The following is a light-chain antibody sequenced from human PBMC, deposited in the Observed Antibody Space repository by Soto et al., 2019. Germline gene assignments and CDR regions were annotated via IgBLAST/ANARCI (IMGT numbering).Light chain of an antibody. CDR2: DAS. Sequence: EIVLTQSPATLTLSPGDRATLSCRASQSVRSSLAWYQQKPGQAPRLLIYDASNRATGIPDRFTGSGSGTDFTLTITTLEPEDFAVYYCQQYGSSPRTFGLGTKVDIK. J-gene: IGKJ1*01. CDR1: QSVRSS. V-gene: IGKV3-20*01. CDR3: QQYGSSPRT.